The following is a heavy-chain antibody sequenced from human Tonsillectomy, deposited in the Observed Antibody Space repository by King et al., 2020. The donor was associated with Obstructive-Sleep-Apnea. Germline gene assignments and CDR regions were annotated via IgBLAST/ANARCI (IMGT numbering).Heavy chain of an antibody. J-gene: IGHJ4*02. CDR2: IKSKTDGGTT. D-gene: IGHD3-22*01. Sequence: DVQLVESGGGLVKPGGSLRLSCAASGFTFSNAWMSWVRQAPGKGLEWVGRIKSKTDGGTTDYTAPVKGRFTISRDDSRNTLYLQMNNLKTEHTAVYYCTTYYYDSSGSHYFDYWGQGTLVTVSS. CDR1: GFTFSNAW. CDR3: TTYYYDSSGSHYFDY. V-gene: IGHV3-15*01.